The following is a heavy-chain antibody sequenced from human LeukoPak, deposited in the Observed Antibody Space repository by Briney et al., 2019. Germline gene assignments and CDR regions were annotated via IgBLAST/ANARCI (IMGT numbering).Heavy chain of an antibody. V-gene: IGHV1-18*01. J-gene: IGHJ4*02. Sequence: ASVTVSSMPSVYTFTINGISWVRQALGQGLEWMGWISAYNGNTNYAQKLQGRVTITTDTSTSTAYMELRSLRSDDTAVYCCATYGDSPFDYWGQGTLVTVSS. D-gene: IGHD4-17*01. CDR2: ISAYNGNT. CDR3: ATYGDSPFDY. CDR1: VYTFTING.